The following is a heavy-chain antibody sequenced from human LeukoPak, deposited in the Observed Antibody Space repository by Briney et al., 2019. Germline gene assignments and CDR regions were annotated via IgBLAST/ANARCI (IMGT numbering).Heavy chain of an antibody. Sequence: ASVKVSCKASGYSFTSYGITWVRRAPGQGLEWMGWITTYNGKTNYAQNFQTRVTMTTDTSTNTAYMELWSLRSDDTAVYYCARGINYDLLTGYSEGFDFWGQGTPVTVSS. CDR3: ARGINYDLLTGYSEGFDF. CDR2: ITTYNGKT. CDR1: GYSFTSYG. V-gene: IGHV1-18*01. J-gene: IGHJ4*02. D-gene: IGHD3-9*01.